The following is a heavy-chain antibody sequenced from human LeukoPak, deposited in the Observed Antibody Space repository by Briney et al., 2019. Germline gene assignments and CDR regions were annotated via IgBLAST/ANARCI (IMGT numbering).Heavy chain of an antibody. J-gene: IGHJ6*02. CDR3: ARGGDFWSGYYTPQNYYYYYGMDV. CDR1: GGSISSYY. Sequence: SETLSLTCTVSGGSISSYYWSWIRQPAGKGLEWIGRIYTSGSTNYNPSLKSRVTISVDTSKNQFSLKLSSVTAADTAVYYCARGGDFWSGYYTPQNYYYYYGMDVWGQGTTVTVSS. D-gene: IGHD3-3*01. V-gene: IGHV4-4*07. CDR2: IYTSGST.